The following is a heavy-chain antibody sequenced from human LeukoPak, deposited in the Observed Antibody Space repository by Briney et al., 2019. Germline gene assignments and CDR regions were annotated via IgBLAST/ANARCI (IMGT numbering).Heavy chain of an antibody. V-gene: IGHV3-21*01. J-gene: IGHJ4*02. CDR1: GFTFSSYS. CDR2: ISSSSSYI. D-gene: IGHD1-26*01. CDR3: ARGDGGAAGYDY. Sequence: PGGSLRLSCAASGFTFSSYSMNWVRQARGKWLEWVSSISSSSSYIYYADSVKGRFTISRDNAKNSLYLQMNRLRAEDTAVYYCARGDGGAAGYDYWGQGTLVTVSS.